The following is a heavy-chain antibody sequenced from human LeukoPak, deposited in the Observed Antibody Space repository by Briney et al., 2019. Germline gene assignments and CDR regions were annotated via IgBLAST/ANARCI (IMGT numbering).Heavy chain of an antibody. J-gene: IGHJ5*02. CDR3: ARRRVSSRPSPGARFDP. Sequence: SETLSLTCAVYGGSFSGYNWSWIRQPPGKGLEWIGEINHSGSTNYNPSLKSRVTISVDTSKNQFSLKLSSVTAADTAVYYCARRRVSSRPSPGARFDPWGQGTLVTVSS. D-gene: IGHD6-6*01. V-gene: IGHV4-34*01. CDR2: INHSGST. CDR1: GGSFSGYN.